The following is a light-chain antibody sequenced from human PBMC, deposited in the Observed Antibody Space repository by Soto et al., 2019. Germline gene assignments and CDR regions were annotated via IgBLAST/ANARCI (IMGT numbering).Light chain of an antibody. CDR1: QSVXSN. CDR2: GAS. Sequence: MTQSASGLSVSPGEGATLSCKASQSVXSNFFWYQKKPGQAPSILIXGASTRATGVPERFIGTGSGTEFTLTISSLKSEEYAVYYCQQYKSWPPITFGQGTRLEIK. CDR3: QQYKSWPPIT. J-gene: IGKJ5*01. V-gene: IGKV3-15*01.